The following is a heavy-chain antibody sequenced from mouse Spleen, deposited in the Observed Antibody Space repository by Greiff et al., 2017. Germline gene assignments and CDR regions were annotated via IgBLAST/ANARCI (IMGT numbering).Heavy chain of an antibody. CDR3: TRGTVVDGAMDY. J-gene: IGHJ4*01. V-gene: IGHV6-6*02. CDR2: IRLKSNNYAT. CDR1: GFTFSNYW. Sequence: EVQLQQSGGGLVQPGGSMKLSCVASGFTFSNYWMNWVRQSPEKGLEWVAEIRLKSNNYATHYAESVKGRFTISRDDSKSSVYLQMNNLRAEDTGIYYCTRGTVVDGAMDYWGQGTSVTVSS. D-gene: IGHD1-1*01.